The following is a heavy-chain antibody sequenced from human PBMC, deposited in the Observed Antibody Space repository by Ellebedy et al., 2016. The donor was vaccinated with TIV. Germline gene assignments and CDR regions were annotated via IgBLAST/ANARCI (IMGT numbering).Heavy chain of an antibody. V-gene: IGHV4-39*07. CDR1: GGSISSSSYY. J-gene: IGHJ3*02. Sequence: MPGGSLRLSCTVSGGSISSSSYYWGWIRQPPGKGLEWIGSIYYSGSTYYNPSLKSRVTISLDTSKNQFSLKLKSVTAADTAVYYCAGVGVQGRLFGWLRDAPFYIWGQGTTVTVSS. CDR3: AGVGVQGRLFGWLRDAPFYI. D-gene: IGHD3-9*01. CDR2: IYYSGST.